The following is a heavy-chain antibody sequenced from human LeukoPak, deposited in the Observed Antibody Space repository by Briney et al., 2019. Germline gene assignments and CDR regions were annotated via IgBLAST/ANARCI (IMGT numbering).Heavy chain of an antibody. Sequence: SETLSLTCAVSGGSISSGAYSWSWIRQPPGKGLEWIGYISSIETTYYNPSLKSRVIISVDTSKNQFSLKLSSVTAADTAVYYCARSYYDFWSGYYGGAFDIWGQGTMVTVSS. CDR3: ARSYYDFWSGYYGGAFDI. CDR1: GGSISSGAYS. V-gene: IGHV4-61*08. CDR2: ISSIETT. J-gene: IGHJ3*02. D-gene: IGHD3-3*01.